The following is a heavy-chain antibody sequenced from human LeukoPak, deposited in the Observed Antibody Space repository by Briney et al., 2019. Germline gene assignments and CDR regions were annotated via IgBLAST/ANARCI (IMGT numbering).Heavy chain of an antibody. CDR1: GFTFSSYS. D-gene: IGHD6-13*01. V-gene: IGHV3-21*01. J-gene: IGHJ4*02. CDR3: ARGDYSSQEY. CDR2: ISSSSSYI. Sequence: NPGGSLRLSCAASGFTFSSYSMNWVRQAPGKGLEWVSSISSSSSYIYYADSVEGRFTISRDNAKNSLYLQMNRLRYEDTAVYYCARGDYSSQEYWGQGTLVTVSS.